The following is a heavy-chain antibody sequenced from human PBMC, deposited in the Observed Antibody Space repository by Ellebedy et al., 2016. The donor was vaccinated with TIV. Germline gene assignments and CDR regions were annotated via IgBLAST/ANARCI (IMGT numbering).Heavy chain of an antibody. CDR3: VKGASSGSWVTLDY. D-gene: IGHD6-13*01. J-gene: IGHJ4*02. V-gene: IGHV3-7*03. CDR1: GFTFRTYW. Sequence: GESLKISCAASGFTFRTYWMSWVRQAPGKGLQWVANIKPDGSDKYYVDSVKGRFTISRDNSRNTLYLQMNSLRVEDTALYYCVKGASSGSWVTLDYWGPGALVTVSS. CDR2: IKPDGSDK.